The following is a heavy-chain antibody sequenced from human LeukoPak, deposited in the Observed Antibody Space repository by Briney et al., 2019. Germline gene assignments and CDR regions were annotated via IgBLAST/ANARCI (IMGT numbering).Heavy chain of an antibody. J-gene: IGHJ5*02. V-gene: IGHV3-7*01. CDR1: GFTFNTYW. Sequence: GGSLRLSCAASGFTFNTYWMSWVRQAPGKGLEWVANIKLDSSEKNYVDSVRGRFTISRDNAKNSLCLQMNSLRAEDTAVYYCARGGWSFDPWGQGTLVTVSS. CDR3: ARGGWSFDP. CDR2: IKLDSSEK.